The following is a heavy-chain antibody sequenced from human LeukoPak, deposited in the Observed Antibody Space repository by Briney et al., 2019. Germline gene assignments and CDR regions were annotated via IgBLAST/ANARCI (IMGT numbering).Heavy chain of an antibody. CDR2: INHSGST. CDR1: GGSFSGYY. V-gene: IGHV4-34*01. D-gene: IGHD3-22*01. CDR3: ANLVVIPTSMRLEDY. J-gene: IGHJ4*02. Sequence: PSETLSLTCAVYGGSFSGYYWSWIRQPPGKGLEWIGEINHSGSTKYNPSLKSRVTISADTSKNQFSLKVNSVTAADTAVYYCANLVVIPTSMRLEDYWGQGTLVTVSS.